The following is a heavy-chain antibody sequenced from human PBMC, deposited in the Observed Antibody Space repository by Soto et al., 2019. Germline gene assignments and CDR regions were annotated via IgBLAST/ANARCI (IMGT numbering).Heavy chain of an antibody. CDR2: ISAYNGNT. D-gene: IGHD6-13*01. J-gene: IGHJ4*02. CDR1: GYTFTSYG. CDR3: ATARYSSSWDYYFDY. Sequence: GASVKVSCKASGYTFTSYGISWGRQAPGQGLEWMGWISAYNGNTNYAQKLQGRVTMTTDTSTSTAYMELRSLRSDDTAVYYCATARYSSSWDYYFDYWGQGTLVTVSS. V-gene: IGHV1-18*01.